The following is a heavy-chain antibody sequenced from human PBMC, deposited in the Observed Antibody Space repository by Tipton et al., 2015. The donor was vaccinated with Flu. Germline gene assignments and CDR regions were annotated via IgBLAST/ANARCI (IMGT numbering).Heavy chain of an antibody. J-gene: IGHJ6*02. Sequence: QSGAEVKKPGASVKVSCKASGYTFTSYGISWVRQAPGQGLEWMGWISAYNGNTNYAQKLQGRVTMTTDTSTSTAYMELRSLRAEDTALYYCAKPTGTTAYYGMDVWGQGTTVTVSS. D-gene: IGHD1-1*01. CDR2: ISAYNGNT. CDR3: AKPTGTTAYYGMDV. V-gene: IGHV1-18*01. CDR1: GYTFTSYG.